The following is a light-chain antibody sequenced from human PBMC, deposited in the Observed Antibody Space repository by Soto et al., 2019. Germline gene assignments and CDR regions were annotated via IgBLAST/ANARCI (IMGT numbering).Light chain of an antibody. Sequence: QSALTQPASVSGSPGQSITISCTGTGSDIGNYNWVSWYQQHSGKAPKLMIYGVTNRPSGVSDRFSGSKSGNVASRTISGLQAEDEAHYYCSSYAAYSTLWVFGGGTKLTVL. J-gene: IGLJ3*02. CDR1: GSDIGNYNW. V-gene: IGLV2-14*01. CDR2: GVT. CDR3: SSYAAYSTLWV.